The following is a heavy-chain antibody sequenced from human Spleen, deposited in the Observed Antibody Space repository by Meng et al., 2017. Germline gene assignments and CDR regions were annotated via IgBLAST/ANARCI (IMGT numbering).Heavy chain of an antibody. V-gene: IGHV3-9*01. CDR2: ISWNSGSI. D-gene: IGHD6-6*01. CDR1: GFTFDDYA. CDR3: AKIAARRGDAFDI. J-gene: IGHJ3*02. Sequence: SLKISCAASGFTFDDYAMHWVRQAPGKGLEWVSSISWNSGSIGYAGSVKGRFTIARDNAKNSLYLQMNSLRAEDTALYYCAKIAARRGDAFDIWGQGTMVTVSS.